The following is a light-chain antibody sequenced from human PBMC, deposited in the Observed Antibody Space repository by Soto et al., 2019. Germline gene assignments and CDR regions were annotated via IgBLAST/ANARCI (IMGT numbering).Light chain of an antibody. CDR3: SSYTSSSPYV. CDR2: EIS. Sequence: QSVLTQPASASGSPGQSITISCTGTSSDVGHYNYVSWYQQHPGKAPKLMIYEISLRSSGVSNRFSGSKSGNTASLTISGLQAEDEADYYCSSYTSSSPYVFGTGTKVTVL. CDR1: SSDVGHYNY. V-gene: IGLV2-14*01. J-gene: IGLJ1*01.